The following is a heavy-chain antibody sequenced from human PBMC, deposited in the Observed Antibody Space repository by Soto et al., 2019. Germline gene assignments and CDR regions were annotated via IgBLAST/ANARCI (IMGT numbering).Heavy chain of an antibody. CDR1: GFTFSDYY. J-gene: IGHJ4*02. V-gene: IGHV3-11*01. CDR2: ITSSGGTI. Sequence: VQLVESGGGLVKPGGSLRLSCAASGFTFSDYYMSWIRQAPGKGLEWVSYITSSGGTIYYADSVKGRFTISRDNAKNSLYLQLTSLRAEDTAVYYCAKENQQWVAADNRGQGTLVTVSS. D-gene: IGHD6-19*01. CDR3: AKENQQWVAADN.